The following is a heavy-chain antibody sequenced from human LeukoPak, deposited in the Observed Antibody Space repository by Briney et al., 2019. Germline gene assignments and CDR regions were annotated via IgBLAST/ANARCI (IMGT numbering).Heavy chain of an antibody. CDR1: GFTFSSYA. CDR3: ARIPRYGGAAAGTSSRFDY. CDR2: ISYDGSNK. J-gene: IGHJ4*02. D-gene: IGHD6-13*01. V-gene: IGHV3-30-3*01. Sequence: GRSLRLSCAASGFTFSSYAMHWVRQAPGKGLEWVAVISYDGSNKYYADSVKGRFTISRDNSKNTLYLQMNSLRAEDTAVYYCARIPRYGGAAAGTSSRFDYWGLGTLVTVSS.